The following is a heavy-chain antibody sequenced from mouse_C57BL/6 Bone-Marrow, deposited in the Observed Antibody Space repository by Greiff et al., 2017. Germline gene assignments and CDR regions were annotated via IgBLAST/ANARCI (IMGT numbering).Heavy chain of an antibody. D-gene: IGHD2-1*01. CDR3: ARKGWGNFYAMDY. Sequence: VQLQQSGAELARPGASVKLSCKASGYTFTSYGISWVKQRTGQGLEWIGEIYPRSGNNYYNEKFKGKATLTADKSSSTAYMERRSLTSEDSAVYFCARKGWGNFYAMDYWGQGTSVTVSS. CDR2: IYPRSGNN. CDR1: GYTFTSYG. J-gene: IGHJ4*01. V-gene: IGHV1-81*01.